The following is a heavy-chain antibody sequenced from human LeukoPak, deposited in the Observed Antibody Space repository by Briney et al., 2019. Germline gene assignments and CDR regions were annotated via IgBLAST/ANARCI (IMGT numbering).Heavy chain of an antibody. CDR2: IKDTGNT. J-gene: IGHJ4*02. V-gene: IGHV4-34*01. CDR1: DGSFSGY. Sequence: SETLSLTCGVYDGSFSGYWTWIRQPPGKGLEWIAEIKDTGNTNYNPSLKSRLTISIDTSKKQFSLNLRSVTAADTAVYYCVRGGDGGYYFDYWGQGTLATVSS. D-gene: IGHD3-10*01. CDR3: VRGGDGGYYFDY.